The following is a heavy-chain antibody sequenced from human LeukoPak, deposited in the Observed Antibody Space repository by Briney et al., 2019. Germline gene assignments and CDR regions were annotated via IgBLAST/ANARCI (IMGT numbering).Heavy chain of an antibody. Sequence: GGSLRLSCAASGFTFRSQDMHWVRQAPGKGLEWVTFVRFDGSDKKYADSVKGRFTISRDNSKNTLSLQMISLRAEDTAVYYCAKSLYPDAFDIWGPGTMVTVS. V-gene: IGHV3-30*02. CDR3: AKSLYPDAFDI. D-gene: IGHD2-8*01. CDR2: VRFDGSDK. CDR1: GFTFRSQD. J-gene: IGHJ3*02.